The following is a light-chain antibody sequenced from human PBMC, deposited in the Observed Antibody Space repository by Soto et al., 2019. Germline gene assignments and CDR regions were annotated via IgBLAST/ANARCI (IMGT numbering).Light chain of an antibody. CDR3: QHYNSYSEA. J-gene: IGKJ1*01. CDR1: QDIRSW. V-gene: IGKV1-12*01. CDR2: DST. Sequence: DIQMTQSPSSVSASVGDRVTITCRASQDIRSWLVWYQHKPGKAPNLLMFDSTTLQSGVPSRFSGSGSGTDFTLTISSLQPEDFATYYCQHYNSYSEAFGQGTKVDIK.